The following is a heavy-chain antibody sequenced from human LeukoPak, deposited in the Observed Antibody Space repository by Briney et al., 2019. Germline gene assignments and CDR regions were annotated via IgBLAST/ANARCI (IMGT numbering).Heavy chain of an antibody. CDR2: INHSGST. J-gene: IGHJ4*02. Sequence: GSLRLSCAASGFTFSSYSMNWVRQPPGKGLEWIGEINHSGSTNYNPSLKSRVTISVDTSKNQFSLKLSSVTAADTAVYYCARIDLGIAVAGHFDYWGQGTLVTVSS. V-gene: IGHV4-34*01. CDR1: GFTFSSYS. D-gene: IGHD6-19*01. CDR3: ARIDLGIAVAGHFDY.